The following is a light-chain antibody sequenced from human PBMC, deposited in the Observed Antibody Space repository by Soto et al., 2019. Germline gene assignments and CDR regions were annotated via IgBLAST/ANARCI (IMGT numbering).Light chain of an antibody. CDR1: SSEIGGYKY. CDR2: DVS. V-gene: IGLV2-14*01. Sequence: QSVLTQPASVSGSPGQSITISCTGTSSEIGGYKYVSWYQQHPGKAPKLMIYDVSNRPSGVSNRFSGSKSGNTATLTISGLQGEDEAENSCSSNTGGSTYVFGTGTKVPVL. J-gene: IGLJ1*01. CDR3: SSNTGGSTYV.